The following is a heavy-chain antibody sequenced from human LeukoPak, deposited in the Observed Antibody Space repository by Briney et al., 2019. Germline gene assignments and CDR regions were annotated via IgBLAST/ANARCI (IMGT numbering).Heavy chain of an antibody. CDR3: ARGPVGGVSYNYYHGMDV. CDR2: INTDGSST. CDR1: GFTFSSYW. D-gene: IGHD3-16*01. J-gene: IGHJ6*02. V-gene: IGHV3-74*01. Sequence: PGGSLRLSCAVSGFTFSSYWMHWVRQAPGKGLEWLSRINTDGSSTSYADSVKGRFTISRDNAKNTLYLQMNSLRVEDTAVYYCARGPVGGVSYNYYHGMDVWGPGTTVTVSS.